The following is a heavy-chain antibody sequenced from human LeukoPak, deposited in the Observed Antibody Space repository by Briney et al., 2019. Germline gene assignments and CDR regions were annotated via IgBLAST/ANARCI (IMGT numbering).Heavy chain of an antibody. CDR1: GYTFTSYE. CDR3: ARGRKADV. Sequence: ASVTVSYMGSGYTFTSYEIKGVRQATGQGREGMGWMNPNSGNTGYAQKFQGRVTMTRNTSISTAYMELSSLRSEDTAVYYCARGRKADVWGQGTTVTVSS. V-gene: IGHV1-8*01. CDR2: MNPNSGNT. J-gene: IGHJ6*02.